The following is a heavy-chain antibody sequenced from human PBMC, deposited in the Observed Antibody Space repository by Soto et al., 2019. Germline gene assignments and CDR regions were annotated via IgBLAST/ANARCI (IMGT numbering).Heavy chain of an antibody. J-gene: IGHJ4*02. V-gene: IGHV3-33*01. CDR1: GFTFSSYG. D-gene: IGHD3-10*01. Sequence: QVQLVESGGGVVQPGRSLRLSCAASGFTFSSYGMHWVRQAPGKGLEWVAAIWYDGSNKYYADSVKGRFTISRDNSKNTLYLQMNSLRAEDTAVYYCARDQYYYGSGGIDYWGQGTLVTVSS. CDR3: ARDQYYYGSGGIDY. CDR2: IWYDGSNK.